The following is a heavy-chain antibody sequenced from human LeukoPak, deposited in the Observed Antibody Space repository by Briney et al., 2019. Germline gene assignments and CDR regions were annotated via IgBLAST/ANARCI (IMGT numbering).Heavy chain of an antibody. D-gene: IGHD1-26*01. V-gene: IGHV3-30*18. CDR2: ISYDGSNK. J-gene: IGHJ4*02. CDR3: AKDLYSQVGATASPDY. Sequence: GGSLRLSCAASGFTFSSYGMHWVRQAPGKGLEWVAVISYDGSNKYYADSVKGRFTISRDNSKNTLYLQMNSLRAEDTAVYYCAKDLYSQVGATASPDYWGQGTLVTVSS. CDR1: GFTFSSYG.